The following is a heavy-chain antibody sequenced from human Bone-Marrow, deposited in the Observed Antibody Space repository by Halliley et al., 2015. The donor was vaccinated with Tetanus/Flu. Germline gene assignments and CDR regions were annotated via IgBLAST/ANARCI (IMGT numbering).Heavy chain of an antibody. J-gene: IGHJ6*02. CDR2: VHHAGNP. CDR3: ALRTTSRGAEDV. V-gene: IGHV4-4*02. Sequence: LGWIGEVHHAGNPNYNPSLKSRVTISMDKSKNDFSLMLNFVTAADTAVYYCALRTTSRGAEDVWGQGTTVTVSS. D-gene: IGHD1-1*01.